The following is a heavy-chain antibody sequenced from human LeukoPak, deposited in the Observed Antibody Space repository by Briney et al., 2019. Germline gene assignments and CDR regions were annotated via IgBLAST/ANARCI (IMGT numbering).Heavy chain of an antibody. CDR3: NRGSYYIGMDV. D-gene: IGHD2/OR15-2a*01. CDR1: GFTFTNYG. Sequence: GGSLRLSCAASGFTFTNYGMSWVRQAPGKGLGWVSGIRISDGSTFYADSVKGRFTISGDSSKRTLYLQMNSLRVEDTAVYYCNRGSYYIGMDVWGQGTTVTVSS. V-gene: IGHV3-23*01. CDR2: IRISDGST. J-gene: IGHJ6*02.